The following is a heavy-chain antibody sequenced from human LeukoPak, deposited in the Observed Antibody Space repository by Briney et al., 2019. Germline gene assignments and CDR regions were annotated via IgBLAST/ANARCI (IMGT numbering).Heavy chain of an antibody. D-gene: IGHD3-3*01. CDR3: ARVGVRFWEAFDI. CDR1: GGSISSYY. V-gene: IGHV4-59*01. CDR2: IYYSGST. Sequence: SETLSLTCTVSGGSISSYYWSWIRQPPGKGLEWIGYIYYSGSTYYNPSLKSRITILVDTSKNQFSLKLSSVTAADTAVYYCARVGVRFWEAFDIWGQGTLVTVSS. J-gene: IGHJ3*02.